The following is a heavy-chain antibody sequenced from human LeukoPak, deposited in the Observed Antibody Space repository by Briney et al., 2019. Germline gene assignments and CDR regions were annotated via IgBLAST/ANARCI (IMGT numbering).Heavy chain of an antibody. Sequence: ASVKVSCKASGYTFTAYYTHWVRQAPGQGLEWMGWINPNNGGTNYAQKFQGRFTMTRDTSTGTAYMELSRLRSDDTAVYYCAADRLSRADYMDFWGKGTTVTVSS. D-gene: IGHD6-6*01. J-gene: IGHJ6*03. V-gene: IGHV1-2*02. CDR1: GYTFTAYY. CDR3: AADRLSRADYMDF. CDR2: INPNNGGT.